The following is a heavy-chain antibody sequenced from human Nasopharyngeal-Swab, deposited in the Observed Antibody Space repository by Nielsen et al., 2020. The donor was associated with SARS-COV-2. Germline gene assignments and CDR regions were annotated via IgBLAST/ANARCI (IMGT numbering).Heavy chain of an antibody. CDR2: ISYDGSNK. CDR1: GFTFSRYT. Sequence: GGSLRLSCAASGFTFSRYTMHWVRQAPGKGLEWVAVISYDGSNKYYADSVKGRSTISRDISKNTLYLQMNSLRAEDTAVFYCASTPLDSSGYYYAFHYWGRGTLVTVSS. D-gene: IGHD3-22*01. J-gene: IGHJ4*02. V-gene: IGHV3-30-3*01. CDR3: ASTPLDSSGYYYAFHY.